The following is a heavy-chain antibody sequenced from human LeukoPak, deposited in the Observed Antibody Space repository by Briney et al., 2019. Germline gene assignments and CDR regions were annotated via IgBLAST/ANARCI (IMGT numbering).Heavy chain of an antibody. CDR2: ISGSGGST. V-gene: IGHV3-23*01. Sequence: GGSLRLSCAASGFTFSSYAMSWVRQAPGKGLEWVSAISGSGGSTYYADSVKGRFTISRDNAKNSLYLQMNSLRAEDTALYYCAKGRYGDYYYYYGMDVWGQGTTVTVSS. CDR3: AKGRYGDYYYYYGMDV. J-gene: IGHJ6*02. D-gene: IGHD3-10*01. CDR1: GFTFSSYA.